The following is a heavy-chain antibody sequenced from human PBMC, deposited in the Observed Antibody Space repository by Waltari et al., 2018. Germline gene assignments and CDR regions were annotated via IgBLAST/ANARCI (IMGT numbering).Heavy chain of an antibody. CDR1: GFTFSSYW. V-gene: IGHV3-74*01. CDR3: ARAEYYDSSGYYPEFFDY. Sequence: EVQLVESGGGLVQPGGSLRLSCAASGFTFSSYWMHWVRKAPGKGLVGVSRIKSDGSSTSYADSVKGRFTISRDNAKNTLYLQMNSLRAEDTAVYYCARAEYYDSSGYYPEFFDYWGQGTLVTVSS. CDR2: IKSDGSST. D-gene: IGHD3-22*01. J-gene: IGHJ4*02.